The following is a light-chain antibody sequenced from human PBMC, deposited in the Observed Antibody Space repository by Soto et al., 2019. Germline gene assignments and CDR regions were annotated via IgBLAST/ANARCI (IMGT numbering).Light chain of an antibody. V-gene: IGKV3-20*01. CDR3: QQYGSSPWT. CDR1: QTVSNNY. J-gene: IGKJ1*01. CDR2: GTS. Sequence: ETVLTPSPGSLSLSLGDRATLSCRASQTVSNNYLAWYQQKPGQAPRLLIYGTSNRATGIPDRFSGSGSGTDFTLTISRLEPEDFVIYYCQQYGSSPWTFGQGTKVDIK.